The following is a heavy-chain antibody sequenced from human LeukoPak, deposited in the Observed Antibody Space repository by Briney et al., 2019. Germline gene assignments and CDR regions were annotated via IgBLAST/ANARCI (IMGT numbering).Heavy chain of an antibody. Sequence: SETLSLTCTVSGYSISSGYYWGWIRQPPGKGLEWIGSIYHSGSTYYNPSLKSRVTISVDTSKNQFSLKLSSVTAADTAVYYCARGYGGYVDYWGQGTLVTVSS. CDR1: GYSISSGYY. D-gene: IGHD4/OR15-4a*01. CDR3: ARGYGGYVDY. V-gene: IGHV4-38-2*02. CDR2: IYHSGST. J-gene: IGHJ4*02.